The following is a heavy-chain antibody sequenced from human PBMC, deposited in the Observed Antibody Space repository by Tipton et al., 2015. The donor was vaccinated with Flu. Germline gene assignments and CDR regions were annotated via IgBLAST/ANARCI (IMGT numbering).Heavy chain of an antibody. V-gene: IGHV3-33*01. CDR2: IWYDGSNK. Sequence: SLRLSCAASGYTFRSYGMHWVRQAPGKGLEWVAVIWYDGSNKYYADSVKGRFTISRDNSKNTLYLQMNSLRAEDTAVYYCASEGNYDSSGYYLYFQHWGQGTLVTVSS. CDR1: GYTFRSYG. J-gene: IGHJ1*01. CDR3: ASEGNYDSSGYYLYFQH. D-gene: IGHD3-22*01.